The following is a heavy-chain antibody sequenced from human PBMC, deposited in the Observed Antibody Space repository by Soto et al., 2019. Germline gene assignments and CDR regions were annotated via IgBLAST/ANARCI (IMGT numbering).Heavy chain of an antibody. J-gene: IGHJ4*02. CDR2: IYYSGST. Sequence: QVQLQESGPGLVKPSETLSLTCTVSGGSISSYYWSWIRQPPGKGLEWIGYIYYSGSTNYNPSLKSRVTISVDTSKNQFSLKLSSVTAADTAVYYCARHPHSSGWYPYFDYWGQGTLVTVSS. V-gene: IGHV4-59*08. CDR1: GGSISSYY. D-gene: IGHD6-13*01. CDR3: ARHPHSSGWYPYFDY.